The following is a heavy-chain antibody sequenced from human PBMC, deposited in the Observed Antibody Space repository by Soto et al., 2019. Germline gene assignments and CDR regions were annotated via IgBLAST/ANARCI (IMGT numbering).Heavy chain of an antibody. Sequence: EVQLVESGGGLVQPGGSLRLSCAASGFTFSSYSMNWVRQAPGKGLEWVSYISSSSSTIYYADSVKGRFTISRDNDKNSLYRQMNSLRDEDTAVYYCAREGGSLNWFDPWGQGTLVTVSS. CDR3: AREGGSLNWFDP. CDR1: GFTFSSYS. J-gene: IGHJ5*02. D-gene: IGHD1-26*01. V-gene: IGHV3-48*02. CDR2: ISSSSSTI.